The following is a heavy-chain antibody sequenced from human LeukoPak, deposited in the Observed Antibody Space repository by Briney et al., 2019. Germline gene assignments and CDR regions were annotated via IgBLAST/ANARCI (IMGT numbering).Heavy chain of an antibody. D-gene: IGHD3-16*01. J-gene: IGHJ3*02. Sequence: TSETLSLTCAVYGGSFSGYYWNWVRQSPGKGLEWIGYIYYSGSTNYNPSLQSRVTISRDTSKNQLSLKLSSVTAADTAVYYCARPLIVDRRSHDAFYMWGQGTMVTVSS. CDR2: IYYSGST. CDR3: ARPLIVDRRSHDAFYM. V-gene: IGHV4-59*12. CDR1: GGSFSGYY.